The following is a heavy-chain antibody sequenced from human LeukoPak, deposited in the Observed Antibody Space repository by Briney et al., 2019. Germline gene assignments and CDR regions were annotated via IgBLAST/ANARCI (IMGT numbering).Heavy chain of an antibody. D-gene: IGHD3-10*01. J-gene: IGHJ4*02. CDR1: EFTFSSYW. Sequence: GGSLRLSCAASEFTFSSYWMHWVRQAPGKGLVWVSHINNDASRTDYADSVKGRFTISRDNAKNTLYLQMNSLRAEDTAVYYCTYYESARGHWGQGTLVTVSS. CDR2: INNDASRT. CDR3: TYYESARGH. V-gene: IGHV3-74*01.